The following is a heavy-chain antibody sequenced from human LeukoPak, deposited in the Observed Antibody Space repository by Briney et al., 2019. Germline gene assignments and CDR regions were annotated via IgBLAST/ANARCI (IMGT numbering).Heavy chain of an antibody. J-gene: IGHJ6*04. CDR1: GGSFSGYY. V-gene: IGHV4-34*01. CDR2: INHSGST. CDR3: ARGRAWYTYSLDV. D-gene: IGHD1-14*01. Sequence: SETLSLTCAVYGGSFSGYYWSWIRQPPGKGLEWIGEINHSGSTNYNPSLKSRVTISVDTSKNQFSLKLSSVTAADTAVYYRARGRAWYTYSLDVWSKGTTVTVSS.